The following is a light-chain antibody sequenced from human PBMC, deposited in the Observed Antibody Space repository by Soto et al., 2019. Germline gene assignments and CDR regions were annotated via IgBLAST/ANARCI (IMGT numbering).Light chain of an antibody. CDR2: AAS. J-gene: IGKJ5*01. Sequence: VIWISHSPSLLSASPGDRVTICRRMSQGISSYLAWYQQKPGKAPNLLIYAASTLQSGVPSRFSGGGSGTDFTLTISSLQPEEFATDYCQQSYNIPRTFGQGTRLEIK. V-gene: IGKV1D-8*03. CDR3: QQSYNIPRT. CDR1: QGISSY.